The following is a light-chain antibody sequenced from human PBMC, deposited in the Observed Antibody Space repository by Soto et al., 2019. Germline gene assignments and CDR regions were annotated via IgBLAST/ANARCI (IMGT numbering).Light chain of an antibody. CDR3: QQHYTWPLS. Sequence: EIVMTQSPATLSVSPGEGATLSCRASQSVSGNLAWYQQKPGQAPRLLIYGASTRATGIPVRFSGSGTGTDLSLTISSLQPEDFALFFCQQHYTWPLSFGGGTRLEIK. CDR1: QSVSGN. V-gene: IGKV3-15*01. CDR2: GAS. J-gene: IGKJ4*01.